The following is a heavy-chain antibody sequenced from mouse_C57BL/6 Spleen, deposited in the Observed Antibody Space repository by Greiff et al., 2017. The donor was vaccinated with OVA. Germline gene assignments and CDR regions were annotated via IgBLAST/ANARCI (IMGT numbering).Heavy chain of an antibody. CDR1: GYTFTSYW. V-gene: IGHV1-69*01. Sequence: VQLQQPGAELVMPGASVKLSCKASGYTFTSYWMHWVKQRPGQGLEWIGEIDPSDSYTNYNQKFKGKSTLTVDKSSSTAYMQLSSLTSEDSAVYYCASSSYGSSYVGWFAYWGQGTLVTVSA. CDR2: IDPSDSYT. J-gene: IGHJ3*01. CDR3: ASSSYGSSYVGWFAY. D-gene: IGHD1-1*01.